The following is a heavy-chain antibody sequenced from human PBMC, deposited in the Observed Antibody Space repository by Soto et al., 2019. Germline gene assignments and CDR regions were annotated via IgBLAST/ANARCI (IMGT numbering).Heavy chain of an antibody. J-gene: IGHJ6*03. Sequence: QVQLVQSGAEVKKPGASVKVSCKASGYTFTSYGISWVRQAPGQGLEWMGWISAYNGNTNYAQKLQGRVTMTTDTSTSTAYMELRSLRSDDTAVYYCARMGPGMSKYCSSTSCYESIYYMDVWGKGTTVTVSS. CDR1: GYTFTSYG. CDR3: ARMGPGMSKYCSSTSCYESIYYMDV. CDR2: ISAYNGNT. V-gene: IGHV1-18*01. D-gene: IGHD2-2*01.